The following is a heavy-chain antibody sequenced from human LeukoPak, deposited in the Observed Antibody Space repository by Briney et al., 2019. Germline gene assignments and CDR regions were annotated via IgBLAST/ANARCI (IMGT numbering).Heavy chain of an antibody. CDR2: IYNSRST. CDR3: ARRLTYKYGSGTAWYFDY. Sequence: SETLSLTCTVSGASITDYFWTWIRQPPGKGLEWLGYIYNSRSTNYNPSLQSRVTISMDTPKKQVTLTLSSVAAADTAIYYCARRLTYKYGSGTAWYFDYWGQGNLVTVSS. D-gene: IGHD3-10*01. CDR1: GASITDYF. V-gene: IGHV4-59*08. J-gene: IGHJ4*02.